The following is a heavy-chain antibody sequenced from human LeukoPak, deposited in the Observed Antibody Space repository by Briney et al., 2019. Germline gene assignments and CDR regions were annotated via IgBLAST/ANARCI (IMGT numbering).Heavy chain of an antibody. V-gene: IGHV4-59*11. Sequence: SETLSLTCTVSGGSISSHYWSWIRQPPGKGLEWIGYIYYSGSTNYNPSLKSRVTISVDTSKNQFSLKLSSVTAADTAVYYCARGDYYFDYWGQGTLVTLSS. CDR3: ARGDYYFDY. CDR1: GGSISSHY. CDR2: IYYSGST. J-gene: IGHJ4*02.